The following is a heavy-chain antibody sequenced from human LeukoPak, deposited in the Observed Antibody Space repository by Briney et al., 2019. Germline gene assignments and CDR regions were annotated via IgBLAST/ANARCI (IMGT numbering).Heavy chain of an antibody. CDR1: GFTFDDYA. V-gene: IGHV3-9*03. J-gene: IGHJ3*02. CDR3: AKTAYSSGWSTKDAFDI. D-gene: IGHD6-19*01. Sequence: PGGSLRLSCAASGFTFDDYAMHWVGQAPGEGLEWVGGIIWNSGSIGYAASVKRRFTISRDNAKNSLYLPMNSLRAEDMALYYCAKTAYSSGWSTKDAFDIWGQGTMVTVSS. CDR2: IIWNSGSI.